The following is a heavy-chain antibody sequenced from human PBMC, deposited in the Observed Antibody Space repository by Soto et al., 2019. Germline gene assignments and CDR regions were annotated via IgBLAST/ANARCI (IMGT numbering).Heavy chain of an antibody. V-gene: IGHV2-70*12. Sequence: GSGPTLVNPTQTLTLTCTFSGFSLSTSGMCVSWIRQPPGKALEWLALIDWDDDKYYSTSLKSRLTISKDTSKNQVVLTMSNMDPVDTATYYCSHKVPGSSSWFREKTGYFQDWGQGTLVTVSS. CDR3: SHKVPGSSSWFREKTGYFQD. CDR1: GFSLSTSGMC. J-gene: IGHJ1*01. CDR2: IDWDDDK. D-gene: IGHD6-13*01.